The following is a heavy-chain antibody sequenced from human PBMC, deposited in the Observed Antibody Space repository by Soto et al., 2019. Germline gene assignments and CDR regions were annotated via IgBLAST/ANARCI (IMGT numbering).Heavy chain of an antibody. J-gene: IGHJ6*02. Sequence: SETLSLTCTVSGDSISNSRYFWGWIRQPPGKGLEWIGIIYYSGITYYNPSLESRISMSVDTSQNQFSLRLSSVSAADTAVYYCATLAGTGVPFYYGMDVWGQGTTVTVSS. CDR2: IYYSGIT. V-gene: IGHV4-39*01. CDR3: ATLAGTGVPFYYGMDV. D-gene: IGHD6-19*01. CDR1: GDSISNSRYF.